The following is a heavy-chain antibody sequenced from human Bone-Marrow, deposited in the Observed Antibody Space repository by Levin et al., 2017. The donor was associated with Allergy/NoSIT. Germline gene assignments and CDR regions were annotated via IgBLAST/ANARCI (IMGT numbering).Heavy chain of an antibody. J-gene: IGHJ4*02. CDR2: ISWNRNVI. CDR1: GFIFSSSA. D-gene: IGHD6-19*01. CDR3: VKDIEGVAGTGYFDS. Sequence: QTGGSLRLSCAASGFIFSSSAMSWVRQAPGKGLEWVSGISWNRNVIGYAESVKGRFTISRDYVKSFLYLQMNSLRADDTAFYYCVKDIEGVAGTGYFDSWGQGTLVTVSS. V-gene: IGHV3-9*01.